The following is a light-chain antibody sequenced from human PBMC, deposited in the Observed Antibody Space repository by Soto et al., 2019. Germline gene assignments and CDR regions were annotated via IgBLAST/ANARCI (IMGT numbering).Light chain of an antibody. CDR2: GAS. CDR3: QQDNNWPRT. V-gene: IGKV3-15*01. CDR1: QSVSSN. J-gene: IGKJ1*01. Sequence: EIVMTQSPATLSVSPGERATLSCRASQSVSSNLAWYQQKPGQAPRLLIYGASTRATGIPARFSGSGSGTEFALTISSLQSEDFAVYDCQQDNNWPRTFGQGTKVVIK.